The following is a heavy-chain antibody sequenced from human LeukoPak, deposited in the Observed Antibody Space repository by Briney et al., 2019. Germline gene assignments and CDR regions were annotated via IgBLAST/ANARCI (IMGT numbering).Heavy chain of an antibody. J-gene: IGHJ6*03. CDR2: ISSKNVI. CDR1: GFTFSRYS. V-gene: IGHV3-48*04. D-gene: IGHD3-3*01. Sequence: GGSLRLSCAASGFTFSRYSMNWVRQAPGKGLEWVSYISSKNVIYYADSVKGRFTISRDNAKNSLYLQMNSLRAEDTAVYYCARPLESYYYMDVWGKGPTVTVSS. CDR3: ARPLESYYYMDV.